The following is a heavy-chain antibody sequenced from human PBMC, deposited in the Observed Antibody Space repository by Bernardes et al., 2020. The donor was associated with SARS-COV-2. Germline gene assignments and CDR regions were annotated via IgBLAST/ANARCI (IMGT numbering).Heavy chain of an antibody. CDR2: ISWNSGSI. CDR3: AKGDVAAAGTNWFDP. D-gene: IGHD6-13*01. CDR1: GFTFDDYA. Sequence: GGSLRLSCAASGFTFDDYAMHWVRQAPGKGLEWVSGISWNSGSIGYADSVKGRFTISRDNAKNSLYLQMNSLRAEDTALYYCAKGDVAAAGTNWFDPWGQGTLVTVSS. J-gene: IGHJ5*02. V-gene: IGHV3-9*01.